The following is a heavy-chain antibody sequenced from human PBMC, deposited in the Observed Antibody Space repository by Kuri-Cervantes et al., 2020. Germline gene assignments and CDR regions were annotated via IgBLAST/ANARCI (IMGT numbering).Heavy chain of an antibody. Sequence: GESLKISCAASGFTFSSYAMSWVRQAPGEGLEWVSAISGSGGSTYYADSVKGRFTISRDNSKNTLYLQMNSLRAEDTAVYYCARDLDGYNYLGYWGQGTLVTVSS. CDR1: GFTFSSYA. D-gene: IGHD5-24*01. CDR2: ISGSGGST. V-gene: IGHV3-23*01. J-gene: IGHJ4*02. CDR3: ARDLDGYNYLGY.